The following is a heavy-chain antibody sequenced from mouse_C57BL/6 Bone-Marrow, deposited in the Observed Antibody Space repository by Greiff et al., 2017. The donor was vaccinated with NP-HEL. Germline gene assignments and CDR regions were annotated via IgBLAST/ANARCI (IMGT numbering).Heavy chain of an antibody. Sequence: QVQLQQPGAELVKPGASVKLSCKASGYTFTSYWMHWVKQRPGQGLEWIGMIHPNSGSTNYNEKFKSKATLTVDKSSSTAYMQLSSLTSEDSAVYYWAGWDYCGSSYPSWYFDVWGTGTTVTVAS. CDR2: IHPNSGST. V-gene: IGHV1-64*01. CDR1: GYTFTSYW. J-gene: IGHJ1*03. D-gene: IGHD1-1*01. CDR3: AGWDYCGSSYPSWYFDV.